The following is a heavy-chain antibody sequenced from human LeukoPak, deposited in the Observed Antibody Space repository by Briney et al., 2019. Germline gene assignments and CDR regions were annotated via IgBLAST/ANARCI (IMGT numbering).Heavy chain of an antibody. D-gene: IGHD2-21*02. CDR1: GFTFSSYW. Sequence: GGSLRLSCAASGFTFSSYWMHWVRQAPGKGLVWVSRINSDGSSTSYADSMKGRFTISRDNAKNTLYLQMNSLRAEDTAVYYCARLSRRVVTASPDYWGQGTLVTVSS. V-gene: IGHV3-74*01. CDR2: INSDGSST. J-gene: IGHJ4*02. CDR3: ARLSRRVVTASPDY.